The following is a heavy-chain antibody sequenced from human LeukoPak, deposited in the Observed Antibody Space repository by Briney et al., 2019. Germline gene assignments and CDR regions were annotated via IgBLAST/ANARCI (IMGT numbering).Heavy chain of an antibody. CDR3: ARGPYSGSYQSI. CDR2: ICYSGST. D-gene: IGHD1-26*01. J-gene: IGHJ4*02. V-gene: IGHV4-39*01. Sequence: PSETLSLTRTVSGGSLSSSSYYWGWIRQPPGKGLEWIGSICYSGSTYYNPSLKSRVTISVDTSKNQFSLKLSSVTAADTAVYYCARGPYSGSYQSIWGQGTLVTVSS. CDR1: GGSLSSSSYY.